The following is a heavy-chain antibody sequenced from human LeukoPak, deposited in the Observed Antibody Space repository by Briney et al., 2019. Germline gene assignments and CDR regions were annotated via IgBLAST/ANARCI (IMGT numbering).Heavy chain of an antibody. CDR3: AREAAAAHSDY. V-gene: IGHV3-7*05. J-gene: IGHJ4*02. CDR2: IRQDGSEK. Sequence: GGSLRLSCAASGFTFSSYEMNWVRQAPGKGLEWVANIRQDGSEKYYVDSVKGRFTISRDNTKNSLYLQVNSLRAEDTAVYYCAREAAAAHSDYWGQGTLVIVSS. D-gene: IGHD6-13*01. CDR1: GFTFSSYE.